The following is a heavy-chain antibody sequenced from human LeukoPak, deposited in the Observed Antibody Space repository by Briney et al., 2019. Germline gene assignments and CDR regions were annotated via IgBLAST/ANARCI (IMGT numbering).Heavy chain of an antibody. CDR1: GYTFTGKF. CDR2: IDPNSGGT. J-gene: IGHJ5*02. D-gene: IGHD3-10*01. Sequence: VASVKVSCKASGYTFTGKFIHWVRQAPGQGGEWMGWIDPNSGGTDYAQKFQGRVTMTRDTSISTAYMELSSLISDDTAVYYCARDPGSNWFDPWGQGTLVTVSS. CDR3: ARDPGSNWFDP. V-gene: IGHV1-2*02.